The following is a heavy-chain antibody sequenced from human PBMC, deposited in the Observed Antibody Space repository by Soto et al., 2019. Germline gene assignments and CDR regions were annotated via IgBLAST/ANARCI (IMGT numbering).Heavy chain of an antibody. Sequence: GGSLRLSCAASGFTFSDYYMSWIRQAPGKGLEWVSYISSSGSTIYYADSVKGRFTISRDNAKNSLYLQMNSLRAEDTAVYYCANTKQPYSSPTPGPYYGMDVWGQGTTATVSS. CDR2: ISSSGSTI. CDR3: ANTKQPYSSPTPGPYYGMDV. J-gene: IGHJ6*02. CDR1: GFTFSDYY. V-gene: IGHV3-11*01. D-gene: IGHD6-13*01.